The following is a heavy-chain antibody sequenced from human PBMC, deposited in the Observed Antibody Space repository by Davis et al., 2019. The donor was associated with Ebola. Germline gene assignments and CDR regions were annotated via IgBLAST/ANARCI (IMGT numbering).Heavy chain of an antibody. CDR3: ARGPDIVVVVAATNFDY. CDR2: INHSGST. CDR1: GGSFSGYY. Sequence: MPSETLSLTCAVYGGSFSGYYWSWIRQPPGKGLEWIGEINHSGSTNYNPSFKSRVTISVDTSKNQFSLKLSSVTAADTAVYYCARGPDIVVVVAATNFDYWGQGTLVTVSS. D-gene: IGHD2-15*01. J-gene: IGHJ4*02. V-gene: IGHV4-34*01.